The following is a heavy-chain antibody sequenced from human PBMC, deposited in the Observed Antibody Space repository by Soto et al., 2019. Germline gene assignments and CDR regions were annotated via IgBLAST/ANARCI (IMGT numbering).Heavy chain of an antibody. J-gene: IGHJ4*02. CDR3: AKSPRNSWASADY. V-gene: IGHV3-23*01. D-gene: IGHD6-13*01. CDR1: GFSFSSYA. Sequence: EVQLLESGGGLVQPGGSLRLSCAASGFSFSSYAMSWVRQAPGKGLEWVSTISGSGDSTYYADSVKGRFTISRDNSKNTLYVQMNSLRAEDTAVYYCAKSPRNSWASADYWGQGTLVTVSS. CDR2: ISGSGDST.